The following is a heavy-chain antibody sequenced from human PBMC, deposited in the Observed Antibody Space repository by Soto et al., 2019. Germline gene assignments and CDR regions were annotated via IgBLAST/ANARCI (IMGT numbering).Heavy chain of an antibody. V-gene: IGHV3-23*01. CDR2: ISGSGHTT. Sequence: EVQLLESGGGLIQPGGSLRLSCTASIFSFSTYAMSWVRQAPGKGLEWVSTISGSGHTTYYADSVKGRFTVSRDNSKRTMFLQMSSLRAEDTAMYYCAKDQLWGSGRHYFDSWGRGTLVTVYS. CDR3: AKDQLWGSGRHYFDS. D-gene: IGHD6-19*01. J-gene: IGHJ4*02. CDR1: IFSFSTYA.